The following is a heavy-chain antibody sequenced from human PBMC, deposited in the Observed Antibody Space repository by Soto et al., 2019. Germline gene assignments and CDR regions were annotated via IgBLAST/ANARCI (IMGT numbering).Heavy chain of an antibody. CDR2: IYYSGST. Sequence: SETLSLTCTVSGVSISSGGYYWGWIRQHPGKGLEWIGYIYYSGSTYYNPSPKSRVTISVDTSKNQFSLKLSSVTAADTAVYYCARDGRDWFDPWGQGTLVTVSS. J-gene: IGHJ5*02. CDR3: ARDGRDWFDP. V-gene: IGHV4-31*03. CDR1: GVSISSGGYY.